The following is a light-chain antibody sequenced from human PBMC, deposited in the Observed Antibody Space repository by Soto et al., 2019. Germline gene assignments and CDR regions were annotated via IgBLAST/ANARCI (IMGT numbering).Light chain of an antibody. CDR1: SSDIGGYNY. Sequence: QSALTQPASVSGSPGQSITISCTGTSSDIGGYNYVSWYQQHPGKAPKLMIYDVSNRPSGVSNRFSGSKSGNTASLTISGLQADDEADYYCSSYTSSSRLFGGGTKLTVL. V-gene: IGLV2-14*03. J-gene: IGLJ2*01. CDR2: DVS. CDR3: SSYTSSSRL.